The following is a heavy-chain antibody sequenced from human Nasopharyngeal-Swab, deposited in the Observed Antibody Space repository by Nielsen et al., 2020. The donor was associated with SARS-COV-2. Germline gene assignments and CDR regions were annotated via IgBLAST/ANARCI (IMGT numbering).Heavy chain of an antibody. Sequence: GGSLRLSCKGSGYSFTSYWIGWVCQMPGKGLEWMGIIYPGDSDTRYSPSFQGQVTISADKSISTAYLQWSSLKASDTAMYYCAGFTVVTPDDAFDIWGQGTMVTVS. CDR3: AGFTVVTPDDAFDI. D-gene: IGHD4-23*01. CDR2: IYPGDSDT. V-gene: IGHV5-51*01. J-gene: IGHJ3*02. CDR1: GYSFTSYW.